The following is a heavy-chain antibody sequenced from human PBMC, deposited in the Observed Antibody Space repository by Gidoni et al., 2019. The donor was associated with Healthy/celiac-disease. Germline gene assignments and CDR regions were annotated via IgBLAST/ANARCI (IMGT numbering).Heavy chain of an antibody. CDR1: GSTFCCYA. D-gene: IGHD2-15*01. Sequence: EVLLLESGGGLVQPWGSVRLSCAASGSTFCCYAMSWVRQAPGKGLEWVSAISGSGGSTYYADSVKGRFTITRDNSKNTLYLQMNSLRAEDTAVYYCAKVLDIVVVVAATPPDYWGQGTLVTVSS. J-gene: IGHJ4*02. V-gene: IGHV3-23*01. CDR2: ISGSGGST. CDR3: AKVLDIVVVVAATPPDY.